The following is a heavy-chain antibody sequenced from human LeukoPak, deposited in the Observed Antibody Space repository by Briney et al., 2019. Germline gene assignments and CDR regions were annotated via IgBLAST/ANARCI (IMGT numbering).Heavy chain of an antibody. J-gene: IGHJ4*02. CDR1: GFTFSSFA. CDR3: AKARAAPSDFDY. D-gene: IGHD6-13*01. V-gene: IGHV3-74*01. CDR2: INSDGSST. Sequence: PGGSLRLSCSASGFTFSSFAMFWVRQAPGKGLVWVSRINSDGSSTSYADSVKGRFTISRDNAKNTLYLQMNSLRAEDTAVYYCAKARAAPSDFDYWGQGALVTVSS.